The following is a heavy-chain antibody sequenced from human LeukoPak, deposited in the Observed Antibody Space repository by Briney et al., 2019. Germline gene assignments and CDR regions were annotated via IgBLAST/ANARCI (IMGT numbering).Heavy chain of an antibody. D-gene: IGHD6-19*01. V-gene: IGHV6-1*01. J-gene: IGHJ4*02. CDR1: GDSVSSINGA. CDR3: ARDAGTSGWYTFDY. Sequence: SQTLPLTCAISGDSVSSINGAWNWVRQSPSRGLEWLGRTYYRSKWYDDYAGFMKGRITISPDTSKNQFSLHLNSVTPEDTAVYYCARDAGTSGWYTFDYWGQGTLVTVSS. CDR2: TYYRSKWYD.